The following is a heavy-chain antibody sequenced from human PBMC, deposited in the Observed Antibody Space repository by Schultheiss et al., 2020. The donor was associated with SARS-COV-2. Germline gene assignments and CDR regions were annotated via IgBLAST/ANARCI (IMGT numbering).Heavy chain of an antibody. V-gene: IGHV1-2*02. D-gene: IGHD6-13*01. CDR2: INPNSGGT. CDR1: GYTFTGYY. J-gene: IGHJ3*02. Sequence: GGSLRLSCAASGYTFTGYYMHWVRQAPGQGLEWMGWINPNSGGTNYAQKFQGRVTMTRDTSISTAYMELSRLRSDDTAVYYCARGGYSSSWYAFDIWGQGTMVTVSS. CDR3: ARGGYSSSWYAFDI.